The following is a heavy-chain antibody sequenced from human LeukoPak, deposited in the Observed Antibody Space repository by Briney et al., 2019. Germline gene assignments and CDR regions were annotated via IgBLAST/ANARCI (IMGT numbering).Heavy chain of an antibody. CDR3: VTQQLAPP. CDR1: GFTFSNYG. D-gene: IGHD5-24*01. CDR2: IKEDGSIE. J-gene: IGHJ5*02. V-gene: IGHV3-7*01. Sequence: PGGSLRLSCAASGFTFSNYGMIWVRQAPGKGLEWVANIKEDGSIEDYVDSVKGRFTVSRDNAKNSLYLQMNSLGAEDTAVYYCVTQQLAPPWGQGTLVTVSS.